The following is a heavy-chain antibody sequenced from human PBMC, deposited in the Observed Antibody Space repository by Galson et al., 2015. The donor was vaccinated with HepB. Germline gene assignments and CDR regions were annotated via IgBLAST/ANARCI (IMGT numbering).Heavy chain of an antibody. J-gene: IGHJ6*02. V-gene: IGHV1-18*04. CDR3: ARDEVFDWFTYYYYGMDV. D-gene: IGHD3-9*01. CDR2: ISAYNGNT. Sequence: SVKVSCKASGYTFTSYGISWVRQAPGQGLEWMGWISAYNGNTNYAQKLQGRVTMTTDTSTSTAYMELRSLRSDDTAVYYCARDEVFDWFTYYYYGMDVWGQGTTVTVSS. CDR1: GYTFTSYG.